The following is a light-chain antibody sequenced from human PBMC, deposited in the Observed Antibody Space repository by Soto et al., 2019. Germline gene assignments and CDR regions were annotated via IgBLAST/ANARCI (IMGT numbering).Light chain of an antibody. CDR3: QQYDNLYT. V-gene: IGKV1-5*01. Sequence: DIQMTPSPSTLSASLGDTVTITFRASQSVITWLACYQHTPGKAPKLLMYDASTLESGAPARFSGSGSGKDFTFTISSLQPEDIATYYCQQYDNLYTFGQGTKVDIK. CDR2: DAS. CDR1: QSVITW. J-gene: IGKJ2*01.